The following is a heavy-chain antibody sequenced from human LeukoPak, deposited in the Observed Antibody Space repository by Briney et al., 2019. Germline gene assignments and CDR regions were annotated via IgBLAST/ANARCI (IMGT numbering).Heavy chain of an antibody. CDR3: VTTPRLADY. CDR2: INSDGTEK. CDR1: GFTFSSYW. Sequence: PGGSLRLSCAVSGFTFSSYWMNWVRQAPGKGLEWVAYINSDGTEKNYVDSVRGRFTISRDNAKNSLYLQMNSLRAEDTAVYYCVTTPRLADYWGQGTLVTVSS. J-gene: IGHJ4*02. D-gene: IGHD6-19*01. V-gene: IGHV3-7*01.